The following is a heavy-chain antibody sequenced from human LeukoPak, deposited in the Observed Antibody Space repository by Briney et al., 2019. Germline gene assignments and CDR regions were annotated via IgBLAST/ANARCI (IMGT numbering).Heavy chain of an antibody. CDR1: GFPFNIFG. D-gene: IGHD6-19*01. Sequence: GGSLRLSCGASGFPFNIFGVRGVRQAPGRGRVGVAFIWYDGSNENYADSVKGRFTISRDNSKNTLYLQMNSLRAEDTAVYYCAKDRMQWLVNDAFDIWGQGTMVTVSS. J-gene: IGHJ3*02. CDR3: AKDRMQWLVNDAFDI. CDR2: IWYDGSNE. V-gene: IGHV3-30*02.